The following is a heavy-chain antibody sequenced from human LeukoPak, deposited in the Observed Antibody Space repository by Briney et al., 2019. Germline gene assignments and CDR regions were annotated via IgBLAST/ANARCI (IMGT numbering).Heavy chain of an antibody. V-gene: IGHV3-15*01. CDR2: IKSEGEGATT. J-gene: IGHJ6*04. D-gene: IGHD3-3*02. Sequence: PGGSLRLSCVSSGFTIGTAWMSWVRQAPGKGLEWLGHIKSEGEGATTDYAAPAKGRFAISRDDSKSMIYLQMSSLKIDDTAIYYCIAHFPYFYGFDVWGKGTTVTVSS. CDR3: IAHFPYFYGFDV. CDR1: GFTIGTAW.